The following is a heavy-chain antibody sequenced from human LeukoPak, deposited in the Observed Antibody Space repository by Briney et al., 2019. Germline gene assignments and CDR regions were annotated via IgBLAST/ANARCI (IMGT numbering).Heavy chain of an antibody. Sequence: SETLSLTCTVSGGSISSGGYSWSWIRQHPGKGLEWIGYIYYSGSTYYNPSLKSRVTISVDTSKNQFSLKLSSVTAADTAVYYCARVEDFEDAFDIWGQGTMVTVSS. CDR1: GGSISSGGYS. CDR2: IYYSGST. V-gene: IGHV4-31*03. J-gene: IGHJ3*02. CDR3: ARVEDFEDAFDI. D-gene: IGHD3-9*01.